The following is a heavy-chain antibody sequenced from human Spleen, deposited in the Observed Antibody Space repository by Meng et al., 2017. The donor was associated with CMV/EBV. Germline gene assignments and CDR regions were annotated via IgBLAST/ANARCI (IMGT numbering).Heavy chain of an antibody. CDR1: GFTFSSYA. Sequence: VQWVECGGGLVQPGGSLRLSCAASGFTFSSYAMHWVRQAPGKGLEYVSAISSNGGSTYYANSVKGRFTISRDNSKNTLYLQMGSLRAEDMAVYYCARDLTGVVLDYWGQGTLVTVSS. D-gene: IGHD7-27*01. CDR3: ARDLTGVVLDY. V-gene: IGHV3-64*01. J-gene: IGHJ4*02. CDR2: ISSNGGST.